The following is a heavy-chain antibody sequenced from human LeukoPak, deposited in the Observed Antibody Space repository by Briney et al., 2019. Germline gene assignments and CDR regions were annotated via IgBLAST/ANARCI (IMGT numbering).Heavy chain of an antibody. CDR1: GGSFSGYY. CDR3: ARGGGDDISGYPENPFDY. D-gene: IGHD3-22*01. Sequence: WESLSLTCAVYGGSFSGYYWSWIRQPPGKGLEWIGEINHSGSTNYNPSLKSRVTISVDTANTQFSLKLSSVTAADTAVYYCARGGGDDISGYPENPFDYWGQGTLVTVSS. V-gene: IGHV4-34*01. J-gene: IGHJ4*02. CDR2: INHSGST.